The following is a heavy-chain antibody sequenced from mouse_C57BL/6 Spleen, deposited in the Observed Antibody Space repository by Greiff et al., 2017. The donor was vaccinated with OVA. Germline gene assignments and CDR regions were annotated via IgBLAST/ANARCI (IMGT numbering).Heavy chain of an antibody. CDR3: ARPMPPFAY. J-gene: IGHJ3*01. Sequence: EVQGVESGGGLVKPGGSLKLSCAASGFTFSDYGMHWVRQAPEKGLEWVAYISSGSSAIYYAATVKGRFTISRDNAKNTLFLQMTSLRSEDTAMYYCARPMPPFAYWGQGTLVTVSA. CDR1: GFTFSDYG. V-gene: IGHV5-17*01. D-gene: IGHD6-5*01. CDR2: ISSGSSAI.